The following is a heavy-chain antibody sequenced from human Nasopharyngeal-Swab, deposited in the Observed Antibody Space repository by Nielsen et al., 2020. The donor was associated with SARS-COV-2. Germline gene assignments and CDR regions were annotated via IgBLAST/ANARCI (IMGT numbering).Heavy chain of an antibody. J-gene: IGHJ4*02. CDR3: AREDGGDTMIVVVMVY. CDR2: ISYDGSNK. D-gene: IGHD3-22*01. Sequence: PGGSLRLACAASGFTFSSYAMHWVRQAPGKGLEWVAVISYDGSNKYYADSVKGRFTISRDNSKNTLYLQMNSLRAEDTAVYYCAREDGGDTMIVVVMVYWGQGTLVTVSS. CDR1: GFTFSSYA. V-gene: IGHV3-30*04.